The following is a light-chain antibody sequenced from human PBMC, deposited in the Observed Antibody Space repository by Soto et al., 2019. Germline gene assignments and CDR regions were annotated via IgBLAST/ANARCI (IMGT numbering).Light chain of an antibody. V-gene: IGKV3-20*01. J-gene: IGKJ1*01. Sequence: IVLTQSPGTLSLSPGERATLSCRAIQSVSTSKLAWYQQRPGQAPRLLMYDASRRATGIPDRFSGSGSGTDFTLTISRLEPEDFAVYYRKQYGNLVWTFGQGTKVDIK. CDR3: KQYGNLVWT. CDR1: QSVSTSK. CDR2: DAS.